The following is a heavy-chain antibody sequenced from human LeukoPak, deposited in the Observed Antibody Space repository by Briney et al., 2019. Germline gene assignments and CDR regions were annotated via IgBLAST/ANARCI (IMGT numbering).Heavy chain of an antibody. CDR2: IYISGST. CDR1: GGSISSYF. J-gene: IGHJ4*02. V-gene: IGHV4-4*07. CDR3: ARGERSYYDY. Sequence: SETLSLTCTVSGGSISSYFWSWIRQPAGKGLEWIGRIYISGSTNYIPSLKSRVTMSVDTSKRQFSLKLSSVTAADTAVYFCARGERSYYDYWGQGTLVTVSS. D-gene: IGHD1-26*01.